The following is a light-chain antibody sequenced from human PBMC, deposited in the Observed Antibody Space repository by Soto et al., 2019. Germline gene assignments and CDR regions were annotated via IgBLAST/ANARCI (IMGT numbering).Light chain of an antibody. CDR3: QQGYSSRWM. Sequence: DIQMTQSPSSLSASVGDRVTITCRASQNIRSYLNWYQQKPGKAPQLLIYATSSLQTGVPSRFSASGSGTDFSLVISDLQPEDSATYYCQQGYSSRWMSGRGTKVDIK. CDR1: QNIRSY. V-gene: IGKV1-39*01. J-gene: IGKJ1*01. CDR2: ATS.